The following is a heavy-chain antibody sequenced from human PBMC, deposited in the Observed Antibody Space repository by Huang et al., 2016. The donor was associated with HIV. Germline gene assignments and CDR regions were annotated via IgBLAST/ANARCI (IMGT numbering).Heavy chain of an antibody. J-gene: IGHJ4*02. CDR2: IDYSGST. V-gene: IGHV4-59*11. CDR3: ARDHHDFWRGYRRMYFFDH. Sequence: QVQLQESGPGLVKPSETLSLTCTVSGGSISTHYWSWIRQPPGKGLEWIGSIDYSGSTNYSPSLKSGVTILLDTSKNQFSRRVNSVTAADTAMYYCARDHHDFWRGYRRMYFFDHWGQGTLVTVSS. CDR1: GGSISTHY. D-gene: IGHD3-3*01.